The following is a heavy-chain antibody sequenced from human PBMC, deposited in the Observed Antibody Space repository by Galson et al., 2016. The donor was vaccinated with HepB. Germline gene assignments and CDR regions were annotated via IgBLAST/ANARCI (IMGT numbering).Heavy chain of an antibody. D-gene: IGHD2-15*01. CDR2: IYHSGST. V-gene: IGHV4-4*02. Sequence: SETLSLTCAVSGGSISSSNWWSWVRQPPGKGLEWIGDIYHSGSTNYNPSLKSRVTISVDKSKNHFSLKPSSVTAADTAVYYCARDNLLACRSGGSCYSGMVQTDWYFDLWGRGTLVTVSS. J-gene: IGHJ2*01. CDR1: GGSISSSNW. CDR3: ARDNLLACRSGGSCYSGMVQTDWYFDL.